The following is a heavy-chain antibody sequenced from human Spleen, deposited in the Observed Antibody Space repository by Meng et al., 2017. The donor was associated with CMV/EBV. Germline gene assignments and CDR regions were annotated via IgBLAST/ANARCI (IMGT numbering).Heavy chain of an antibody. CDR1: GYTFTSYG. J-gene: IGHJ4*02. CDR3: ARDLVDTAMVRFDY. Sequence: KASGYTFTSYGISWVRQAPGQGLEWMGWISAYNGNTNYAQKLQGRVTMTTDTSTSTAYMELRSLRSDDTAVYYCARDLVDTAMVRFDYWGQGTLVTVSS. CDR2: ISAYNGNT. V-gene: IGHV1-18*01. D-gene: IGHD5-18*01.